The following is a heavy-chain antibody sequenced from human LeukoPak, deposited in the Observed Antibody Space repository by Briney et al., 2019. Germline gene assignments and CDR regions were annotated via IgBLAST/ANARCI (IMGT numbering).Heavy chain of an antibody. CDR1: GASLSDYY. V-gene: IGHV4-59*01. D-gene: IGHD3-3*01. CDR2: ISDTGKT. J-gene: IGHJ4*02. CDR3: VTGYYEPFDN. Sequence: SETLSLTCNVSGASLSDYYWGWIRQSPAKGLEWLGYISDTGKTDFNPSLNSRGTLSLDTSKNQFSLRLASVTAADTAVYYCVTGYYEPFDNWGQGTLVTVSS.